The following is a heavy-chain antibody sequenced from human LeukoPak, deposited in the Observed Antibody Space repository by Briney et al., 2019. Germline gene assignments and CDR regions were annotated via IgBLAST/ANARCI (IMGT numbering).Heavy chain of an antibody. CDR3: ARVVAVAVYDY. CDR2: IYYSGST. J-gene: IGHJ4*02. D-gene: IGHD6-19*01. V-gene: IGHV4-59*01. CDR1: GASISSYY. Sequence: PSETLSLTCTVSGASISSYYWSWIRQPPGKGLEWIGYIYYSGSTNYNPSLKSRVTISVDTSKTHFSLNLSSVTAADTAVYYCARVVAVAVYDYWGQGTLVTVSS.